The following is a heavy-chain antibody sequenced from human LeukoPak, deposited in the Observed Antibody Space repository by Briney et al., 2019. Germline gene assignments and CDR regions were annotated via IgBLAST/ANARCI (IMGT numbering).Heavy chain of an antibody. CDR2: IIPIFGTA. CDR3: ARVQYDSDAFDI. V-gene: IGHV1-69*05. J-gene: IGHJ3*02. D-gene: IGHD3-22*01. CDR1: GGTFSSYA. Sequence: ASVKVSCKASGGTFSSYAISWVRQAPGQGLEWMGRIIPIFGTANYAQKFQGRVTITTDESTSTAYMELSSLRSEDTAVYYCARVQYDSDAFDIWGQGTMVTVSS.